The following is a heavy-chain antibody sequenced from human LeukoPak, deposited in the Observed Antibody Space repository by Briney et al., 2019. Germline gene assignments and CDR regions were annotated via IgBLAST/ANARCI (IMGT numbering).Heavy chain of an antibody. CDR1: GFTFSSYG. CDR3: ARDIVGAVWTGNYFDY. V-gene: IGHV3-30*02. D-gene: IGHD3/OR15-3a*01. J-gene: IGHJ4*02. Sequence: SGGSLRLSCAASGFTFSSYGMHWVRQAPGKGLEWVAFIRYDGSNKYYADSVKGRFTISRDNSKNTLYLQMNSLRAEDTAVYYCARDIVGAVWTGNYFDYWGQGTLVTVSS. CDR2: IRYDGSNK.